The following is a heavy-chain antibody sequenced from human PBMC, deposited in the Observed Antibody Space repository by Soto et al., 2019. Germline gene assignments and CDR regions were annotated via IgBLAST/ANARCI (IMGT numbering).Heavy chain of an antibody. CDR3: ARLGFVGEGDF. CDR1: GFTCSRYW. D-gene: IGHD3-16*01. V-gene: IGHV3-74*01. Sequence: EVQLAESGGGLIQPGGSLRLSCATSGFTCSRYWIHWVRQAPGEGLVWVSRISGDGVHTDYAESVKGRFTVSRDIAKSTGYLQMNNLRAEDTAIYYCARLGFVGEGDFWGQGILVTVSS. CDR2: ISGDGVHT. J-gene: IGHJ4*02.